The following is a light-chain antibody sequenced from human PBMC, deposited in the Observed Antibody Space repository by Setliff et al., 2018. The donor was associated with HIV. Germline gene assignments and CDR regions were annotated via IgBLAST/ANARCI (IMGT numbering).Light chain of an antibody. V-gene: IGLV2-14*01. J-gene: IGLJ1*01. Sequence: QSVLTQPASVSGSPGQSITIFCIGTISDVGGYNYVSWYQQYPGKAPKLMIYEVSNRPSGVSNPFSGSKSGNTASLTISGLQGEDEADYYCSSYTSSNTPYVFGTGTKVTV. CDR1: ISDVGGYNY. CDR3: SSYTSSNTPYV. CDR2: EVS.